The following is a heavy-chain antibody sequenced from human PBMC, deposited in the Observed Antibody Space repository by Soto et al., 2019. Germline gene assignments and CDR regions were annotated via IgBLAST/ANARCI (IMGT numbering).Heavy chain of an antibody. D-gene: IGHD3-16*01. V-gene: IGHV1-2*04. CDR1: GYTFTGYF. J-gene: IGHJ6*02. CDR2: INPNTGGT. Sequence: QVQLVQSGAEVKKPGASVKVSCKASGYTFTGYFMYWVRQAPGQGLEWMGWINPNTGGTNYAQTFQGWVTMTRDTSISTAYMELSRLKSDDTAVYYCAREGGREGMDVWGQGTTVTFSS. CDR3: AREGGREGMDV.